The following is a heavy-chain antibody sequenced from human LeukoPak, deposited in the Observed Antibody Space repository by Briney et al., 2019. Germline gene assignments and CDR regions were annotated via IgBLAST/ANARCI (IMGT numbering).Heavy chain of an antibody. CDR1: GYTFTSDV. J-gene: IGHJ4*02. Sequence: ASVKVSCKASGYTFTSDVNWVRQATGQGLEWMGWMNPKSGNTDYAQKFQGRVTMTRDTSISTAYMELRSLRSDDTAVYYCARTSHYVDIAATIPYGIYYFDYWGQGTLVTVSS. CDR2: MNPKSGNT. V-gene: IGHV1-8*01. CDR3: ARTSHYVDIAATIPYGIYYFDY. D-gene: IGHD5-12*01.